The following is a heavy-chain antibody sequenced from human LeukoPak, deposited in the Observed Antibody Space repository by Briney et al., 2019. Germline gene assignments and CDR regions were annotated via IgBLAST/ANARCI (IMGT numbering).Heavy chain of an antibody. Sequence: SETLSLTCAVYGGSFSSYYWSWIRQSPGKGLEWIAEINHRGDTNYNPSVKSRVTISVDTSKNQFSLKVTSLTAADTAVYYCARGPTISETGYFDYWGQGTLVTVPS. V-gene: IGHV4-34*01. J-gene: IGHJ4*03. D-gene: IGHD1-1*01. CDR1: GGSFSSYY. CDR2: INHRGDT. CDR3: ARGPTISETGYFDY.